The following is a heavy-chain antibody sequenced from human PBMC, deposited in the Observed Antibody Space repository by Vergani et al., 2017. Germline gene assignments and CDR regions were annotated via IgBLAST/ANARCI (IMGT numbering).Heavy chain of an antibody. J-gene: IGHJ4*02. Sequence: QVQLVQSGAEVKKPGASVKVSCKASGYTFTGYYMHWVRQAPGQGLEWMGWINPNSGGTNYAQKFQGWVTMTRDTSISTAYMELSRLRSDDTAVYYCATVSATQERGLLFDYWGQGTLVTVSS. V-gene: IGHV1-2*04. CDR3: ATVSATQERGLLFDY. D-gene: IGHD1-26*01. CDR1: GYTFTGYY. CDR2: INPNSGGT.